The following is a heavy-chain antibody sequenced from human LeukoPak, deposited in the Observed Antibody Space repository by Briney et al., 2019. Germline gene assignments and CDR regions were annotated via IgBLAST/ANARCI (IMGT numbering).Heavy chain of an antibody. CDR1: GFTFSSYG. CDR2: IRYDGSNK. Sequence: GGSLRLSCAASGFTFSSYGMHWVRQAPGKGLEWVAFIRYDGSNKYYADSVKGRFTISRDNSKNTLYLQMNSLRAEDTAVYYCAKDGKEYSSSPDAFDIWGQGTMVTVSS. J-gene: IGHJ3*02. D-gene: IGHD6-6*01. CDR3: AKDGKEYSSSPDAFDI. V-gene: IGHV3-30*02.